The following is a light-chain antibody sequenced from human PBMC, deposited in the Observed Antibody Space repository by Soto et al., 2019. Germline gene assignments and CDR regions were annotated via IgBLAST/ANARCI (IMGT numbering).Light chain of an antibody. CDR3: QQNKDWPGT. J-gene: IGKJ1*01. Sequence: EIGMTQSPATLSVSPGERATLSFRASQSININLAWYQQKPGQAPRLLIYGASTRATGLPARFSGSGSGTEFTLIISSLQSEDSAVYYCQQNKDWPGTFGQGTKVDIK. V-gene: IGKV3-15*01. CDR2: GAS. CDR1: QSININ.